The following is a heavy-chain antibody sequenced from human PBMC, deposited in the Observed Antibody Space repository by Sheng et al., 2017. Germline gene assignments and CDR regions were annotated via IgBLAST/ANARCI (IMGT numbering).Heavy chain of an antibody. CDR1: RFTFSSYE. CDR2: ISSSGTTI. Sequence: EVQLVESGGGLVQPGGSLRLSCAASRFTFSSYEMNWVRQAPGKGLEWVSYISSSGTTIYYADSVKGRFTISRDNAKNSLYLQMSSLRVEDTAVYYCARVGRYGGSGRAFDIWGQGTMVTVSS. D-gene: IGHD5-18*01. CDR3: ARVGRYGGSGRAFDI. J-gene: IGHJ3*02. V-gene: IGHV3-48*03.